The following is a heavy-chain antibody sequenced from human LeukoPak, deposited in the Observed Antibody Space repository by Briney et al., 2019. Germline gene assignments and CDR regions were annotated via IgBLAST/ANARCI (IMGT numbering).Heavy chain of an antibody. CDR3: ARAQGYCSSTSCYAIRRFDY. Sequence: SETLSLTCTVSGGSISSYYWSWIRQPPGKGLGWIGYIYYSGSTNYNPSLKSRVTISVDTSKKQLSMKLSSVTAGDTAVYYCARAQGYCSSTSCYAIRRFDYWGQGTLVTVSS. CDR1: GGSISSYY. CDR2: IYYSGST. J-gene: IGHJ4*02. D-gene: IGHD2-2*01. V-gene: IGHV4-59*01.